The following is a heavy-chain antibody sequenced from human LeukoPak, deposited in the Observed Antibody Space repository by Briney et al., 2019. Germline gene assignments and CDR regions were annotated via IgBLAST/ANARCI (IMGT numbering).Heavy chain of an antibody. CDR1: GFTFDDYA. CDR2: ISWNSGSI. D-gene: IGHD1-26*01. V-gene: IGHV3-9*03. Sequence: GRSLRLSCAASGFTFDDYAMHWVRQAPGKGLEWVSGISWNSGSIGYADSVKGRFTISRDNAKNSLYLQMNSLRAEDMALYYCAKDPGGSYPSWAFDIWGQGTMVTVSS. CDR3: AKDPGGSYPSWAFDI. J-gene: IGHJ3*02.